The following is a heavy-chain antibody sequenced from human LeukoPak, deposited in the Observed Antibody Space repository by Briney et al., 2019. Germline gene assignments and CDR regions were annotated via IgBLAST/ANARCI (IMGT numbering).Heavy chain of an antibody. D-gene: IGHD2-2*01. J-gene: IGHJ4*02. CDR3: ARGSRVTPFDY. CDR1: GGTFSSYA. Sequence: ASVKVSCKASGGTFSSYAISWVRQAPGQGLEWMGGIIPIFGTANYAQKFQGRVTMTRNTSISTAYMELSSLRSEDTAVYYCARGSRVTPFDYWGQGTLVTVSS. CDR2: IIPIFGTA. V-gene: IGHV1-69*05.